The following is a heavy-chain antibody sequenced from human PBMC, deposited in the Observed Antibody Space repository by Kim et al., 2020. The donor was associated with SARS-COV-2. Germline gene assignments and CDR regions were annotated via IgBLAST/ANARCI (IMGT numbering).Heavy chain of an antibody. CDR1: GGSFSGYY. V-gene: IGHV4-34*01. D-gene: IGHD4-17*01. CDR2: INHSGST. CDR3: ARRFTVTTGFDY. Sequence: SETLSLTCAVYGGSFSGYYWSWIRQPPGKGLEWIGEINHSGSTNYNPSLKSRVTISVDTSKNQFSLKLSSVTAADTAVYYCARRFTVTTGFDYWGQGTLVTVSS. J-gene: IGHJ4*02.